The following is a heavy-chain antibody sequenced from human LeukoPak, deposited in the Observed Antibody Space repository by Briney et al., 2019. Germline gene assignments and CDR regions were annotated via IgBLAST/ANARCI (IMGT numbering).Heavy chain of an antibody. CDR2: ISSSSSYI. J-gene: IGHJ4*02. Sequence: GGSLRLSCAASGFTFSSYSMNWVRQAPGKGLEWVSSISSSSSYIYYADSVKGRFTISRDNAKNSLYLQMNSLRAEDTAVYYCARDGHYYDSSTLVDYWGQGTLVTVSS. D-gene: IGHD3-22*01. CDR3: ARDGHYYDSSTLVDY. CDR1: GFTFSSYS. V-gene: IGHV3-21*01.